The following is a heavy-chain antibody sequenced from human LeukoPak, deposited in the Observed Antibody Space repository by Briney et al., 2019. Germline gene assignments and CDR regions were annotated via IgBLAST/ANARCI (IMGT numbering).Heavy chain of an antibody. CDR3: ARARYGDVGSFDY. Sequence: SETLSLTCAVYGGSFSGYYWSWIRQPPGKGLEWIGEIHYSGSTNYNPSLKSRVTISVDTSKNQFSLKLSSVTAADTAVYYCARARYGDVGSFDYWGQGTLVTVSS. V-gene: IGHV4-34*01. CDR1: GGSFSGYY. J-gene: IGHJ4*02. D-gene: IGHD4-17*01. CDR2: IHYSGST.